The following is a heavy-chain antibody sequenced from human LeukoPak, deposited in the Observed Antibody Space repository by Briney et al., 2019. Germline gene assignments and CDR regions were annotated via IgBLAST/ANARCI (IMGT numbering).Heavy chain of an antibody. J-gene: IGHJ5*02. CDR2: IYPGDPDT. D-gene: IGHD6-13*01. CDR1: GYSFISYW. CDR3: ARAPQQSSWYDWFDP. Sequence: GESLKISCKGSGYSFISYWIGWVRQMPGKGLEWMGIIYPGDPDTRYSPSFQGQVTISADKSISTAYLQWSSLKASDTAMYYCARAPQQSSWYDWFDPWGQGTLVTVSS. V-gene: IGHV5-51*01.